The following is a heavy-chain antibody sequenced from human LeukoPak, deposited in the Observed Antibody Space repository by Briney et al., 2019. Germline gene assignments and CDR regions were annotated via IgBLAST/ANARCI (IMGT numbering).Heavy chain of an antibody. J-gene: IGHJ3*02. V-gene: IGHV3-48*01. CDR3: ARGSFGAGVGATMDDACDI. CDR1: GFRFSSYD. Sequence: GGSLRLSCVGSGFRFSSYDMNWVRQAPGRGLEWLSYLTRTSSATWYADSVKGRFTIFRDNAKSSLYLQMNSLRVEDTAVYYCARGSFGAGVGATMDDACDIWGQGTMVTVSS. CDR2: LTRTSSAT. D-gene: IGHD1-26*01.